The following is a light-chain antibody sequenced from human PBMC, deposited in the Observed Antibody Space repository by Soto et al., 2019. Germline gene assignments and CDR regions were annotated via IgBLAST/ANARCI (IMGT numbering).Light chain of an antibody. CDR1: QSVSSY. CDR2: DAS. Sequence: EIVLTQSPGTLCLSPGERATLSCRASQSVSSYFAWYQQKPGQAPRLLIYDASNRATGIPARFSGSGSGTDFTLTISSLEPEDFAVYYCQQRSNWPPTWTFGQGTKVDIK. CDR3: QQRSNWPPTWT. V-gene: IGKV3-11*01. J-gene: IGKJ1*01.